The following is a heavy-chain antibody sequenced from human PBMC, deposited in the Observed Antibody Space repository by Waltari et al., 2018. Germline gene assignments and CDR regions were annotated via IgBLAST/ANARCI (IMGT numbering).Heavy chain of an antibody. CDR3: ATDTGALWMDV. CDR2: INPSGGST. D-gene: IGHD2-21*01. V-gene: IGHV1-46*01. J-gene: IGHJ6*02. CDR1: EYTFASSY. Sequence: QVQLVQSGAAVKEPGASVKISCKTSEYTFASSYVHWVRQAPGQGLEWMGIINPSGGSTIYAQRFQGRVTMTRDTSTSTVYMELSSLKSEDTAVYYCATDTGALWMDVWGQGTTVTVSS.